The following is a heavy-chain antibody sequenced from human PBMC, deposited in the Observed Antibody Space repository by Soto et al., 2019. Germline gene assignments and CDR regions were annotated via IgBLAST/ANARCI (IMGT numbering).Heavy chain of an antibody. Sequence: SETLSLTCSVSGGSINSSSYLWGWVRQPPGKGLEWIGSIYYSGSTYYNPSLRSRVTISVDTSKNQFSLKLSSVTAADTAAFYCARHYSSGSRNWFDPWGQGTLVTVSS. D-gene: IGHD6-19*01. V-gene: IGHV4-39*01. J-gene: IGHJ5*02. CDR2: IYYSGST. CDR3: ARHYSSGSRNWFDP. CDR1: GGSINSSSYL.